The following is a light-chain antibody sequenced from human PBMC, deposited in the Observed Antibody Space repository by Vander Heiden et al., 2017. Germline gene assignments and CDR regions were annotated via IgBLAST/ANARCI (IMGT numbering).Light chain of an antibody. CDR1: QSVLYSSNNKNY. J-gene: IGKJ5*01. CDR3: QQYYNTPIT. Sequence: IVMTQSPDSLAVSLGERATINCKSSQSVLYSSNNKNYLAWYQQKPGQPPKLLIYWASTRESGVPDRFSGSGSGTDFTLTISSLQAEDVAVYYCQQYYNTPITFGQGTRLEIK. V-gene: IGKV4-1*01. CDR2: WAS.